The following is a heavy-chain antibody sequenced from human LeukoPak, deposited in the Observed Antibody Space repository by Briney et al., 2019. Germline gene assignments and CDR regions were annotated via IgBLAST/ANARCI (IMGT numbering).Heavy chain of an antibody. D-gene: IGHD1-26*01. CDR3: ARDFSTKYSQDY. V-gene: IGHV3-30-3*01. Sequence: GGSLRLPCAASGFSFSHYALHWVRQAPGKGLEWLTFISYDGNVKYHADSVKGRFTVSRDDSKITLYLQMHSLRAEDTALYYCARDFSTKYSQDYWGQGTLVTVSS. CDR1: GFSFSHYA. J-gene: IGHJ4*02. CDR2: ISYDGNVK.